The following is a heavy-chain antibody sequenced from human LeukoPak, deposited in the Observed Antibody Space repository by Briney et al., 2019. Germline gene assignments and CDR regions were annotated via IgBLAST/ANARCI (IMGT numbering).Heavy chain of an antibody. V-gene: IGHV5-10-1*01. J-gene: IGHJ4*02. CDR2: IDPADSYT. CDR1: GXSFTSYC. CDR3: ARQLTSGDCDY. Sequence: KPGESLRISFQGSGXSFTSYCICWVRQMPGRGLEWMGRIDPADSYTNYSPSFQGHVTFSADKSISTAYLQWSTLKASDTAMYYCARQLTSGDCDYWGQGTLVTVSS. D-gene: IGHD1-1*01.